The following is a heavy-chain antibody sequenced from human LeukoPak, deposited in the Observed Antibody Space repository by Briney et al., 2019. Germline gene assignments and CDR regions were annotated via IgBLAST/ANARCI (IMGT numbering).Heavy chain of an antibody. V-gene: IGHV3-7*01. D-gene: IGHD3-9*01. CDR1: GFTFNNCW. CDR3: ARDFGTTGYDLYDY. CDR2: INQGGNEK. J-gene: IGHJ4*02. Sequence: GGSLRLSCAASGFTFNNCWMSWVRQAPGKGLEWVANINQGGNEKYYVDSVRGRFTISRDNAKNSLYLQMNSLRDEDTSVYYCARDFGTTGYDLYDYWGQGTLVTVSS.